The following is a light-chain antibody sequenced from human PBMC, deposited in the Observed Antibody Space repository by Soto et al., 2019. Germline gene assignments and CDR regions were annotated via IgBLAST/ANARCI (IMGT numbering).Light chain of an antibody. CDR1: QSINW. Sequence: DIQLAQSPSTLSASVGDRITITCRATQSINWLAWYQQKPGKAPKLLIFEASRLESGVPSRFSGSGSGTEFTLTISSLQPEDFGTYYCQHYDTYSPMWTFGQGTKVDVK. CDR2: EAS. J-gene: IGKJ1*01. V-gene: IGKV1-5*03. CDR3: QHYDTYSPMWT.